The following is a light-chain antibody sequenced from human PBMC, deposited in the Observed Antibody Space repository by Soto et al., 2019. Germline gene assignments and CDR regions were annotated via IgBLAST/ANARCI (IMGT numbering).Light chain of an antibody. CDR2: DAS. J-gene: IGKJ5*01. CDR1: QSVSSY. V-gene: IGKV3-11*01. Sequence: DIVLTQSPGPLPLSPGERATLSCRASQSVSSYLAWYQQKPGQAPRLLIYDASDRATGIPARFSGSGSGTDFTLTISSLEPEDFAVYYCQQRSNWITFGQGTRLEI. CDR3: QQRSNWIT.